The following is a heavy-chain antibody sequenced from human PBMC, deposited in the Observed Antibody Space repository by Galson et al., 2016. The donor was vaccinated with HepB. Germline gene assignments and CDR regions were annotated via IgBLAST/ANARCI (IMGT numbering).Heavy chain of an antibody. V-gene: IGHV4-61*02. CDR2: IYISGST. D-gene: IGHD2-15*01. CDR1: GDSISSGSYY. J-gene: IGHJ3*02. CDR3: ARDSIGGNRAFDM. Sequence: TLSLTCTVSGDSISSGSYYWSWIRQPAGKGLEWIGRIYISGSTTCNPSLKSRVTVSVDTSKNQFSLNLSSVTAADTAVYYCARDSIGGNRAFDMWGQGTMVTVSS.